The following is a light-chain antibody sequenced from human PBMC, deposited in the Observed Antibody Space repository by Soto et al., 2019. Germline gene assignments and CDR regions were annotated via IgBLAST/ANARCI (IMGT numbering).Light chain of an antibody. J-gene: IGKJ1*01. V-gene: IGKV1-5*03. CDR3: QQYNSYSWT. CDR1: QTISSW. Sequence: IQMTQSPSTLSASVGDRVTITCRASQTISSWLVWYQQKPGKAPKLLIYKASSLQSGVPSRFSGSVSGTEFTLTISSLQPDDFATYYCQQYNSYSWTFGQGTKVEIK. CDR2: KAS.